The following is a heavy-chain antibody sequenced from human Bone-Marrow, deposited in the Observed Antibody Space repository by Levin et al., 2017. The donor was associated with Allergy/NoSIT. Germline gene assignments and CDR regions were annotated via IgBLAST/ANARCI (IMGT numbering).Heavy chain of an antibody. J-gene: IGHJ4*02. CDR2: IKSKIDGGTT. CDR3: TTDLGGCSSVTCWAHDY. V-gene: IGHV3-15*01. Sequence: PGGSLRLSCTASGFTFSNAWMNWVRQAPRKGLEWVGRIKSKIDGGTTYYAAPVKGRFTISRDDSQNTLYLQMSSLKTEDTAVYFCTTDLGGCSSVTCWAHDYWGQGTLVTVSS. D-gene: IGHD2-2*01. CDR1: GFTFSNAW.